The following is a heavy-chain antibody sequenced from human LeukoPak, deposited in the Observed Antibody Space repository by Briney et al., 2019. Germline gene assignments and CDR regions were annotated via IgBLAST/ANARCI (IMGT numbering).Heavy chain of an antibody. CDR1: GGSISSGDYY. CDR3: ARDIPRNYYDSRHYGMDV. Sequence: SETLSLTCTVSGGSISSGDYYWSWIRQPPGKGLEWIGYIYYSGSTYYNPSLKSRVTISVDTSKNQFSLKLSSATAADTAVYYCARDIPRNYYDSRHYGMDVWGQGTTVTVSS. V-gene: IGHV4-30-4*01. CDR2: IYYSGST. J-gene: IGHJ6*02. D-gene: IGHD3-22*01.